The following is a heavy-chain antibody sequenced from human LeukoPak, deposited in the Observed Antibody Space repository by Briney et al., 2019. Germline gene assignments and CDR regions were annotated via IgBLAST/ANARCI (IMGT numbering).Heavy chain of an antibody. CDR1: GFTFSSYS. Sequence: GGSLRPSCAASGFTFSSYSMDWVRQAPGKGLEWVSLISSGSDYIYYADSVKGRFTISRDNATNSLYLQMNSLRAEDTAVYYCARQYCSGGSCYLTTDYWGQGTLVTVSS. CDR3: ARQYCSGGSCYLTTDY. CDR2: ISSGSDYI. V-gene: IGHV3-21*01. D-gene: IGHD2-15*01. J-gene: IGHJ4*02.